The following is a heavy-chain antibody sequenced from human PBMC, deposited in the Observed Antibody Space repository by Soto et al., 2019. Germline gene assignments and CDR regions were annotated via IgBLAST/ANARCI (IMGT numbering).Heavy chain of an antibody. CDR2: ISTNGGST. Sequence: ESGGGLVQPGGSLRLSCAASGFTFSSYAMHWVRQAPGKGLEYFSAISTNGGSTYYANSVKGRFTISRDNSKNTLYLQMGSLRVEDMAVYYCARAGFWYGSGIYGYGIDVW. CDR1: GFTFSSYA. V-gene: IGHV3-64*01. D-gene: IGHD3-10*01. CDR3: ARAGFWYGSGIYGYGIDV. J-gene: IGHJ6*01.